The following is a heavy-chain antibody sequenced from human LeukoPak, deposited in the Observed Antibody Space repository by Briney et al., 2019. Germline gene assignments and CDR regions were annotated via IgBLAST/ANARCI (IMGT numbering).Heavy chain of an antibody. J-gene: IGHJ4*02. CDR3: ARDPLLGGSYYSVDY. V-gene: IGHV4-39*07. Sequence: NPSETLSLTCTVSGGSISSSSYYWGWIRQPPGKGLEWIGSIYYSGSTYYNPSLKSRVTISVDTSKNQFSLKLSSVTAADTAVYYCARDPLLGGSYYSVDYWGQGTLVTVSS. CDR2: IYYSGST. CDR1: GGSISSSSYY. D-gene: IGHD1-26*01.